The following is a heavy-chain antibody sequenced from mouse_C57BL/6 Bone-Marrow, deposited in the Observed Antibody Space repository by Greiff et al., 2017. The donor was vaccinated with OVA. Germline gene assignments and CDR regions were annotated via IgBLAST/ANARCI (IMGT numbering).Heavy chain of an antibody. Sequence: QVQLKQSGAELVKPGASVKLSCKASGYTFTSYWMHWVKQRPGQGLEWIGMIHPNSGSTNYNEKFKSKATLTVDKSSSTAYMQLSSLTSEDSAVYYCAPLGYYGSSPLGYWGQGTTLTVSS. V-gene: IGHV1-64*01. CDR1: GYTFTSYW. CDR2: IHPNSGST. J-gene: IGHJ2*01. CDR3: APLGYYGSSPLGY. D-gene: IGHD1-1*01.